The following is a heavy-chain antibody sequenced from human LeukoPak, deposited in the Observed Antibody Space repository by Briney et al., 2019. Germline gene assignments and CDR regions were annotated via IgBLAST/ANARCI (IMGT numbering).Heavy chain of an antibody. Sequence: ASVKVSCKASGGTFSSYAISWVRQAPGQGLEWMGGIIPIFGTANYAQKFQGRVTITADESTSTAYMELSSLRSEDTAVYYCARAGRTPSRITMIVVGKYGMDVWGQGTTVTVSS. CDR3: ARAGRTPSRITMIVVGKYGMDV. J-gene: IGHJ6*02. D-gene: IGHD3-22*01. CDR1: GGTFSSYA. V-gene: IGHV1-69*01. CDR2: IIPIFGTA.